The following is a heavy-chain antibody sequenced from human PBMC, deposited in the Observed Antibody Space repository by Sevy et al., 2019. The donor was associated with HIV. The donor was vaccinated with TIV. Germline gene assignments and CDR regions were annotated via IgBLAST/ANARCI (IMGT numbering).Heavy chain of an antibody. Sequence: GGSLRLSCVASGFTFSSSWMTWVRQAPGKGPEYVANINQDGSRKDQLHSVKGRFTISRDNARNSLYLQMNGLRVEDTAMYYCARDPAYGAYDIWGQGAMVTVSS. CDR3: ARDPAYGAYDI. CDR1: GFTFSSSW. J-gene: IGHJ3*02. V-gene: IGHV3-7*01. D-gene: IGHD3-16*01. CDR2: INQDGSRK.